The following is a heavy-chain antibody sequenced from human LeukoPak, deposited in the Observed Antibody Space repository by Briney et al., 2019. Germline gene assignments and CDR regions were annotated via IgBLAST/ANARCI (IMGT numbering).Heavy chain of an antibody. D-gene: IGHD6-19*01. Sequence: PSETLSLTCTVSGGSISSYYWSWIGQPAGKGLEWIGRIYASGTTNYNPSLKSRVTMSVDTSKNQFSLKLSSMTAADTAVYYCARVRYSSDWVDGVEIYYYYMDVWGKGTTVTVSS. CDR3: ARVRYSSDWVDGVEIYYYYMDV. J-gene: IGHJ6*03. V-gene: IGHV4-4*07. CDR1: GGSISSYY. CDR2: IYASGTT.